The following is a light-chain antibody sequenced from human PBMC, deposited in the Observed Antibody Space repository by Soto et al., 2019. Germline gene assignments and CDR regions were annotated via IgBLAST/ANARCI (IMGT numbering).Light chain of an antibody. CDR2: MNN. CDR3: AAWDDSLSGVV. V-gene: IGLV1-47*01. CDR1: TSNIVSYF. J-gene: IGLJ2*01. Sequence: QSVLTQPPSASGAPGQRVTISCSRSTSNIVSYFVYWYQQLPGTAPKLLIYMNNQRPSGVPDRFSGSKSGTSASLAISGLRSEDEADYYCAAWDDSLSGVVFGGGTKLTV.